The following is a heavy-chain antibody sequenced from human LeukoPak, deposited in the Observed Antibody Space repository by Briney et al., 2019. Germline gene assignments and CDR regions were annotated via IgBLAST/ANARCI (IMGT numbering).Heavy chain of an antibody. J-gene: IGHJ4*02. D-gene: IGHD5-18*01. CDR1: GYNFNNYW. Sequence: GESLKISCKGSGYNFNNYWIGWVRQMPGKGLEWMGIIYPGDSDTRYSPSFQGQVTISADKSISTAYLQWSSLKASDTAMYYCARHGNSYGYGYWGQGTLVTVSS. CDR3: ARHGNSYGYGY. CDR2: IYPGDSDT. V-gene: IGHV5-51*01.